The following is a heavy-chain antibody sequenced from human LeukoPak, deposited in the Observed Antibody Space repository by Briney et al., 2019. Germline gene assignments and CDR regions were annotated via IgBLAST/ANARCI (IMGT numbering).Heavy chain of an antibody. CDR2: ISYDGGNK. J-gene: IGHJ2*01. CDR3: ARAPYYYNRSGPQSRYFDL. Sequence: GGSLRLSCAASGFTFGSYAMHWVRQAPGKGLEWVAVISYDGGNKYYADSVRGQFTISRDNSKNTLYLQMNSLRAEDTAVYYCARAPYYYNRSGPQSRYFDLWGRGTLVTVSS. CDR1: GFTFGSYA. V-gene: IGHV3-30-3*01. D-gene: IGHD3-22*01.